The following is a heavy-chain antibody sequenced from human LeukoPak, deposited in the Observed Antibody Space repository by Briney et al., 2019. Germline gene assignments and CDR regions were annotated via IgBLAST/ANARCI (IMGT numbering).Heavy chain of an antibody. CDR2: ISYEGSNK. D-gene: IGHD1-1*01. V-gene: IGHV3-30*18. CDR3: AKVLPRTTLVPPWSSGMDV. J-gene: IGHJ6*02. CDR1: GFTFSSFG. Sequence: GGSLRPSCAASGFTFSSFGLHWVRQAPGKGLEWVAVISYEGSNKYYADSVKGRFTISRDNSKNALYLQMNRLRTEDTAVYYCAKVLPRTTLVPPWSSGMDVWGQGTTVTVSS.